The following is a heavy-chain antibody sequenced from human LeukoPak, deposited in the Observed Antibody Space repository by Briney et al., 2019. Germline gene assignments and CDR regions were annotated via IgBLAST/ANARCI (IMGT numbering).Heavy chain of an antibody. CDR2: ISGSGGST. CDR1: GFTFSSYA. CDR3: AKAGLTTVRGHRCSFDP. V-gene: IGHV3-23*01. D-gene: IGHD4-11*01. Sequence: GGSLRLPCAASGFTFSSYAMSWVRQAPGKGLEWVSSISGSGGSTYYADSVKGRFTISRDNSKNTLYLRINSLRAEDTAVYYCAKAGLTTVRGHRCSFDPWGQGTVVTVSS. J-gene: IGHJ5*02.